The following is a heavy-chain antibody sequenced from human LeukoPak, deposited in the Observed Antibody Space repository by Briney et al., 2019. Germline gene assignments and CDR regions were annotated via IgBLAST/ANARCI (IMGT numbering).Heavy chain of an antibody. D-gene: IGHD3-10*01. Sequence: GGSLRLSCAASGFTFSSYGMHWVRQAPGKGLEWVAVISYDGSNKYYADSVKGRFTISRDNSKDTLYLQMNSLRAEDTAVYYCAKDLKILAMVRGVLDYWGQGTLVTVSS. J-gene: IGHJ4*02. CDR3: AKDLKILAMVRGVLDY. V-gene: IGHV3-30*18. CDR1: GFTFSSYG. CDR2: ISYDGSNK.